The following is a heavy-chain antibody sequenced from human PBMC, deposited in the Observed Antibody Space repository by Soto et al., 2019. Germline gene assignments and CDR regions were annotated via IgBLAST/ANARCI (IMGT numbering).Heavy chain of an antibody. CDR3: AREVVSSGYSFFRFDS. J-gene: IGHJ5*01. CDR1: GYTFSNYG. V-gene: IGHV1-18*01. D-gene: IGHD6-19*01. Sequence: QVQLVQSGAEVKKPGASVKVSCKSSGYTFSNYGIAWVRQAPGQGLEWVGWINVYRGNTNYAQKVQGRVTMTADTSTHTAYIELTSLRSDDTAVYFCAREVVSSGYSFFRFDSWGQGTLVTVSS. CDR2: INVYRGNT.